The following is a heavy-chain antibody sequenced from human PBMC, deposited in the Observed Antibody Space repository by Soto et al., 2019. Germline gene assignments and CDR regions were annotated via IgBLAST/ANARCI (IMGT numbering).Heavy chain of an antibody. CDR3: TKRLPQYFDD. D-gene: IGHD2-15*01. J-gene: IGHJ4*02. CDR1: GFTFANHA. Sequence: PGGSLRLSCAASGFTFANHAMAWVRQAPGKGLEWVSLITGSGFDTKTADSVKDRFTVSRDNSRNTLYLQMNRLRPEDTAVYYCTKRLPQYFDDWGQGTLVTVSS. CDR2: ITGSGFDT. V-gene: IGHV3-23*01.